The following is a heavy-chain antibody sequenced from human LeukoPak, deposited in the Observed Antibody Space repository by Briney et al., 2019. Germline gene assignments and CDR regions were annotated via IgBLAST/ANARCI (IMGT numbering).Heavy chain of an antibody. CDR2: IHYDGAT. CDR3: ASTGRGPYYYDSSGYGLDY. CDR1: GGSISGRRYY. V-gene: IGHV4-39*07. D-gene: IGHD3-22*01. J-gene: IGHJ4*02. Sequence: SETLSLTCSVSGGSISGRRYYWGWIRQPPGRGLEWIGSIHYDGATYYNPSLKSRVTISVDTSKNQFSLKLSSVTAADTAVYYCASTGRGPYYYDSSGYGLDYWGQGTLVTVSS.